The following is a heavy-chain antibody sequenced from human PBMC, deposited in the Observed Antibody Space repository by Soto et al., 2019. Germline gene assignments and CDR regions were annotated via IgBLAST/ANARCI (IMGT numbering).Heavy chain of an antibody. J-gene: IGHJ6*03. D-gene: IGHD3-10*01. Sequence: GGSLRLSCAASGFTVSSNYMSWVRQAPGKGLEWVSVIYSGGSTYYADSVKGRFTISRHNSKNTLYLQMNSLRAEDTAVYYCARDSRSGSSHYYYYMDVWGKGTTVTVSS. CDR1: GFTVSSNY. CDR2: IYSGGST. CDR3: ARDSRSGSSHYYYYMDV. V-gene: IGHV3-53*04.